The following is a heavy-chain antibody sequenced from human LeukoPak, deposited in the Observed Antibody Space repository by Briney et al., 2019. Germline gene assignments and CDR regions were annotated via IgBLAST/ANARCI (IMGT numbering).Heavy chain of an antibody. Sequence: ASVTVSCKASGYTFTGYYMHWVRQAPGQGLEWMGWINPNSGGTNYAQTLQGWVTITRDTSISTSYMELSRLTSDATAVYYCARGYCSGGSCYFEGFDYWGQGTLVTVSS. CDR1: GYTFTGYY. V-gene: IGHV1-2*04. CDR3: ARGYCSGGSCYFEGFDY. J-gene: IGHJ4*02. CDR2: INPNSGGT. D-gene: IGHD2-15*01.